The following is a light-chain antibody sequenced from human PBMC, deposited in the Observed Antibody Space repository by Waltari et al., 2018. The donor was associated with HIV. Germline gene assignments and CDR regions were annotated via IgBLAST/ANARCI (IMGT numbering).Light chain of an antibody. CDR3: QTWATGIQV. CDR1: SGHSSYD. CDR2: VNSDGSH. J-gene: IGLJ3*02. V-gene: IGLV4-69*01. Sequence: QLVLTQSPSASAYLGASVKLTCTLSSGHSSYDIAWHQKQAEKGPRYLMKVNSDGSHNKGDGIPARFSGSRSGAERYLTISSLQSEDEADYYCQTWATGIQVFGGGTKLTVL.